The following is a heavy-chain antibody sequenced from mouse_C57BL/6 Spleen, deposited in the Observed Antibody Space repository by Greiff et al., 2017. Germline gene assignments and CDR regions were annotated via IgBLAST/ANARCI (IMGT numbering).Heavy chain of an antibody. J-gene: IGHJ1*03. CDR2: INPSNGGT. Sequence: VQLQQPGTELVKPGASVKLSCKASGFSYWMHWVKQRPGQGLEWIGNINPSNGGTNYNEKFKSKATLTVDQSSSTAYMQLSSLTSEDSAVYYCARNWDVYVDWYFDVWGTGTTVTVSS. V-gene: IGHV1-53*01. D-gene: IGHD4-1*01. CDR3: ARNWDVYVDWYFDV. CDR1: GFSYW.